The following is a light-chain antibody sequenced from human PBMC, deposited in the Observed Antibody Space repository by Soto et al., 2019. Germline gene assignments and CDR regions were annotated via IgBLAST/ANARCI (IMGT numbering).Light chain of an antibody. J-gene: IGLJ2*01. V-gene: IGLV2-23*02. CDR3: CSYAGSSTWV. Sequence: QSVLTQPASVSGSPGQSITISCTGTSSDVGNYNLVSWYQQHPGKAPKLMIYEVTKRPSGVSTRFSASRSGNTASLTISGLQAEDEADYYCCSYAGSSTWVFGGGTQLTVL. CDR2: EVT. CDR1: SSDVGNYNL.